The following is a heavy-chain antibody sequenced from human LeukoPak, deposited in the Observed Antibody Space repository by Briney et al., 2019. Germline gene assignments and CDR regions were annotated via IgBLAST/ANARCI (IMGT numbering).Heavy chain of an antibody. CDR2: IKQDESEK. CDR1: GFILSNYW. V-gene: IGHV3-7*01. Sequence: PGGSLRLSCVASGFILSNYWMSWVRQAPGKGLEWVANIKQDESEKYFVDSVKGRFTISRDNAKNSLYLQMNSLRAEDTAVYYCARALDSSSSRYQAFEHWGQGTLVTVSS. CDR3: ARALDSSSSRYQAFEH. D-gene: IGHD2-2*01. J-gene: IGHJ4*02.